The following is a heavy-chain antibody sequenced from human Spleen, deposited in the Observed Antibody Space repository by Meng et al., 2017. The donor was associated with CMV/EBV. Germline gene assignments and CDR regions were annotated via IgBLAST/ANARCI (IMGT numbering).Heavy chain of an antibody. CDR2: IRSKANSYAT. V-gene: IGHV3-73*01. CDR1: GFTFSGSA. CDR3: TRQPLTIFEGYYKNWFDP. D-gene: IGHD3-3*01. Sequence: GGSLRLSCAASGFTFSGSAMHWVRQASGKGLEWVGRIRSKANSYATAYAASVKGRFTISRDDSKNTAYLQMNSLKTEDTAVYYCTRQPLTIFEGYYKNWFDPWGQGTLVTVSS. J-gene: IGHJ5*02.